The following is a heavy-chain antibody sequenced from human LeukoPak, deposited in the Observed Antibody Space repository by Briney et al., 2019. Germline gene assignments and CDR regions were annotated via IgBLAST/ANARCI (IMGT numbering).Heavy chain of an antibody. CDR2: IYYSGST. CDR3: ARVGYSGSYYLAFDI. CDR1: SGSVSSDSYY. D-gene: IGHD1-26*01. Sequence: SETLSLTCTVSSGSVSSDSYYWSWIRQPPGKGLEWIGYIYYSGSTNYNPSLKSRVTISVDTSKNQFSLKLSSVTAADTAVYYCARVGYSGSYYLAFDIWGQGTMVTVSS. J-gene: IGHJ3*02. V-gene: IGHV4-61*01.